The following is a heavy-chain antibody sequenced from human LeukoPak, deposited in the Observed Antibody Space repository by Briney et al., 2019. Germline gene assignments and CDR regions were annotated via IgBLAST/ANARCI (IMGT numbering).Heavy chain of an antibody. D-gene: IGHD2-15*01. Sequence: GGSLRLSCAASGFTFSSYAMSWVRQAPGKGLEWVSAISGSGGSTYYADSVKGRFTISRDNSKNTLYLQMNSLRAEDTAVYYCAKEDRYCSGGDCYSSSFYYGMNVWGHGTTVTVSS. CDR1: GFTFSSYA. CDR2: ISGSGGST. V-gene: IGHV3-23*01. J-gene: IGHJ6*02. CDR3: AKEDRYCSGGDCYSSSFYYGMNV.